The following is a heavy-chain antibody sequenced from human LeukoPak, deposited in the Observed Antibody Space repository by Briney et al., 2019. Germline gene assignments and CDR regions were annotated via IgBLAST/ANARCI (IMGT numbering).Heavy chain of an antibody. CDR3: ATAAAAGWLPGY. D-gene: IGHD6-13*01. V-gene: IGHV1-3*01. Sequence: ASVKVSCKASGYTFTSYAMHWVRQATGQRLEWMGWINAGNGNTKYSQKFQGRVTITRDTSASTAYMELNSLRSEDTAVYYCATAAAAGWLPGYWGQGTLVTVSS. CDR2: INAGNGNT. J-gene: IGHJ4*02. CDR1: GYTFTSYA.